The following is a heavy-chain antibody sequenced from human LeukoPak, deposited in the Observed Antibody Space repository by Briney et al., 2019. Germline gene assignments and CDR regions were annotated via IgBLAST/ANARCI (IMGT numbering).Heavy chain of an antibody. J-gene: IGHJ4*02. CDR3: GRDGGPTH. D-gene: IGHD3-3*01. CDR1: GFTFSSYA. V-gene: IGHV3-30-3*01. Sequence: GGSLRLSCAASGFTFSSYAMHWVRQAPGKGLEWVAVISYDGSNKYYADSVKGRFTISRDNSKNTLYLQMNSLRAEDTAVYYCGRDGGPTHWGQGTLVTVSS. CDR2: ISYDGSNK.